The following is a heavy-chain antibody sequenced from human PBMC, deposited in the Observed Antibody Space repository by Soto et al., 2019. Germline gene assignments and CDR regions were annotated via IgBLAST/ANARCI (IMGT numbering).Heavy chain of an antibody. CDR2: IIPIFGTA. CDR3: SKSLPDRDYYYGMDV. V-gene: IGHV1-69*01. J-gene: IGHJ6*02. CDR1: GGTFSSYA. Sequence: QVQLVQSGAEVKKPGSSVKVSCKASGGTFSSYAISWVRQAPGQGLEWMGGIIPIFGTANYAQQFQGRVTITADESTSTAYMELSSLRSEDTAVYYCSKSLPDRDYYYGMDVWGQGTTVTVSS.